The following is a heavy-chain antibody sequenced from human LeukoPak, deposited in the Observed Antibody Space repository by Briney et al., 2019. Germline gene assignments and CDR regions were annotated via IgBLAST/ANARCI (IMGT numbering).Heavy chain of an antibody. V-gene: IGHV3-23*01. J-gene: IGHJ4*02. D-gene: IGHD6-13*01. CDR1: GFTFSSYA. Sequence: PGGSLRLSCAASGFTFSSYAMSWVRQAPGKGLEWVSAISGSGGSTYYADSVKGRFTISRDNSKNTLYLQMNSLRAEDTAVYYCAKIVGYSSSCPGGDYFDYWGQGTLVTVSS. CDR3: AKIVGYSSSCPGGDYFDY. CDR2: ISGSGGST.